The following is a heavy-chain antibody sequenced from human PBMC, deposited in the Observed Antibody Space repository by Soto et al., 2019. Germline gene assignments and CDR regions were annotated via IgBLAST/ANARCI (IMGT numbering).Heavy chain of an antibody. V-gene: IGHV4-59*08. CDR1: DGSISSYY. J-gene: IGHJ4*02. D-gene: IGHD1-1*01. CDR3: ARHSPIGNNWNYFDY. Sequence: SETLSLTCTVSDGSISSYYWGWIRQPPGKGLEWIGYIFYTGSTIYNPSLKSRVTISVDTSTNQFSLKLSSVTAADTAVYYCARHSPIGNNWNYFDYWGQGTLVTVSS. CDR2: IFYTGST.